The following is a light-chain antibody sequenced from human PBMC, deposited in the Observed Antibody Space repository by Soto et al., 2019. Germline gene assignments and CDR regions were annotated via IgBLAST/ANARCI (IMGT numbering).Light chain of an antibody. J-gene: IGLJ2*01. CDR3: VLYMGSGISV. Sequence: QTVVTQEPSFSVSPGGTVTLTCGLSSGSVSTTYYPSWYQQTPGQAPRTLIYSTDTRSSGVPDRFSGSIVGNKAALTITGAQADDESDYYCVLYMGSGISVFGGGTKLTVL. CDR2: STD. CDR1: SGSVSTTYY. V-gene: IGLV8-61*01.